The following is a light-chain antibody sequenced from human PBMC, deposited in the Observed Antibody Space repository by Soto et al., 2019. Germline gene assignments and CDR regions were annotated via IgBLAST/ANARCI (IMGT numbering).Light chain of an antibody. CDR2: GAS. J-gene: IGKJ1*01. V-gene: IGKV3-20*01. Sequence: GLSKSPGTLSMSHGERATLSCRASQSLSSSYLAWYQQKPGQAPRLLIYGASSRATGIPDRFSGSGSGTDFTLTISRLLPDYFAKYYWQHDDTSQWTFGRGTKVAIK. CDR1: QSLSSSY. CDR3: QHDDTSQWT.